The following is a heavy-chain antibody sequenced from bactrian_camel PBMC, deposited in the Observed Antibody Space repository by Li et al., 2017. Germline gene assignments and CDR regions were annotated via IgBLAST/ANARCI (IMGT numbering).Heavy chain of an antibody. Sequence: HVQLVESGGGSVQSGGSLRLSCVASGNTHSRYCMGWFRQAPGKEREGVAAIDRHGSTSYADSVKGRFTLSQDNDKNTLYLQMNSLKPEDTAMYYCAADLGLSTVQALGEMRRGRFDYWGQGTQVTVS. D-gene: IGHD3*01. CDR1: GNTHSRYC. J-gene: IGHJ6*01. CDR3: AADLGLSTVQALGEMRRGRFDY. CDR2: IDRHGST. V-gene: IGHV3S53*01.